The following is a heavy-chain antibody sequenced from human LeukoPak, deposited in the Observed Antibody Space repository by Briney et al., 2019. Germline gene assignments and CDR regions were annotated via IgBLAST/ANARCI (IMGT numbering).Heavy chain of an antibody. CDR3: AKSRPSGPGGYFDN. CDR1: GFTFSNYG. D-gene: IGHD1-1*01. CDR2: ISYDGRKK. J-gene: IGHJ4*02. Sequence: PGRSLRLSCAASGFTFSNYGMHWVRQAPGKGLEWVAVISYDGRKKYYADAVKGRFSISRGNSKNTLHLQMNSLRDEDTAVYYCAKSRPSGPGGYFDNWGQGTLVTVSS. V-gene: IGHV3-30*18.